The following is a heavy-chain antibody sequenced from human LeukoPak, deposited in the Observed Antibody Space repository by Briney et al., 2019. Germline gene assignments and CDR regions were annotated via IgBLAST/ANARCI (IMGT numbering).Heavy chain of an antibody. V-gene: IGHV3-30*02. CDR1: GFTFSSFG. CDR3: AKVRPSGYDYYFDY. Sequence: PGGSLGLSCAASGFTFSSFGMHWVRQAPGKGLEWVTFIRYDGSNKYYADSVKGRFTISRDNSKNTLYLQMNSLRADDTAVYYCAKVRPSGYDYYFDYWGQGTLVTVSS. CDR2: IRYDGSNK. D-gene: IGHD5-12*01. J-gene: IGHJ4*02.